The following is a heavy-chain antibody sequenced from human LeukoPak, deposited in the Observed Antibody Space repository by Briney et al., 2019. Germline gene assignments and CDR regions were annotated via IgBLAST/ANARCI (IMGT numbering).Heavy chain of an antibody. CDR1: GFTFGDYA. Sequence: GGSLRLSCTASGFTFGDYAVSWVRQAPGKGLEGGGFIRSKAYGGTTEYAASVKGRFTISRDDSKSIAYLQMNSLKTEDTAVYYCTRTTTILRYFDWLSDYWGQGTLVTVSS. D-gene: IGHD3-9*01. V-gene: IGHV3-49*04. CDR2: IRSKAYGGTT. CDR3: TRTTTILRYFDWLSDY. J-gene: IGHJ4*02.